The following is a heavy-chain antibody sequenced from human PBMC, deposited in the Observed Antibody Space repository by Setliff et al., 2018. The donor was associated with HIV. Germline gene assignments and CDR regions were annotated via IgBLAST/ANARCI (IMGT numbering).Heavy chain of an antibody. V-gene: IGHV4-34*01. J-gene: IGHJ3*02. CDR1: GGSFSGYY. Sequence: SETLSLTCAVYGGSFSGYYWSWIRQPPGKGMEWIGEINHSGSTNYNPSLKSRVTISVDTSKNQFSLNLTSVTAADTAVYYCARSKTFYDFWGGYYTHGAFKIWGLGTMVTVSS. CDR3: ARSKTFYDFWGGYYTHGAFKI. CDR2: INHSGST. D-gene: IGHD3-3*01.